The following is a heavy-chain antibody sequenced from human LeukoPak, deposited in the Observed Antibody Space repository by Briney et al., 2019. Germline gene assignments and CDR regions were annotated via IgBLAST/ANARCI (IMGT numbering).Heavy chain of an antibody. CDR3: ARGAAPHYSDY. J-gene: IGHJ4*02. CDR2: IYFSGST. CDR1: GGSIRSHC. Sequence: SEALSLTCTVSGGSIRSHCWSWVRQPPGKGLEWIGYIYFSGSTNYNPSLKSRVTISMGTSENQFSLKLSSVTAADTAVYYCARGAAPHYSDYWGQGTLVAVSS. V-gene: IGHV4-59*11. D-gene: IGHD6-6*01.